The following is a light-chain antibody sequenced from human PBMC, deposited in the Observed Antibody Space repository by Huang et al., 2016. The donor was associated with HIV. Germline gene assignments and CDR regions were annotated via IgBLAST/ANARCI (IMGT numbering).Light chain of an antibody. J-gene: IGKJ4*01. Sequence: IQMTQSPSSLSASVGDRVTITCRARQSIYSYLNWYQQKPGMDPKVLIYAASGLQSGGPSRFIGTGAGTHFTLTISGLQPEDSATYYWQQNFTPPLTFGGGTKVEIK. V-gene: IGKV1-39*01. CDR1: QSIYSY. CDR2: AAS. CDR3: QQNFTPPLT.